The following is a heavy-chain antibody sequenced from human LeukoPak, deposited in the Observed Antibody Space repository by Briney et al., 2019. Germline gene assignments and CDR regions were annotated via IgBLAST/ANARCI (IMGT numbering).Heavy chain of an antibody. CDR2: ISAYNGNT. J-gene: IGHJ4*02. Sequence: ASVKVSCKASGYTFTSYGISWVRPAPGQGLEWMGWISAYNGNTNYAQKLQGRVTMTTDTSTSTAYMELRSLRSDDTAVYYCARDTYYDSSGYYPDYWGQGTLVTVSS. CDR1: GYTFTSYG. V-gene: IGHV1-18*01. D-gene: IGHD3-22*01. CDR3: ARDTYYDSSGYYPDY.